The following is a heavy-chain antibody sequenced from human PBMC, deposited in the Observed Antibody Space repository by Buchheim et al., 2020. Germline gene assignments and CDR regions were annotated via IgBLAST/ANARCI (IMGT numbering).Heavy chain of an antibody. CDR2: ISYDGSNK. Sequence: QVQLVESGGGVVQPGRSLRLSCAASGFTFSSYGMHWVRQAPGKGLEWVAVISYDGSNKYYADSVKGRFTIYRDNSKNTLYLQMNSLRAEDTAVYYCIVLMVYASFDYWGQGTL. CDR1: GFTFSSYG. J-gene: IGHJ4*02. D-gene: IGHD2-8*01. V-gene: IGHV3-30*03. CDR3: IVLMVYASFDY.